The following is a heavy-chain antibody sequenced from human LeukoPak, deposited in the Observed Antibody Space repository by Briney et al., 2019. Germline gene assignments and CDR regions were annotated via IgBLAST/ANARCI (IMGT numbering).Heavy chain of an antibody. J-gene: IGHJ3*02. CDR1: GYSISSGYY. CDR3: AGSGLGRLDAFDI. D-gene: IGHD1-26*01. CDR2: IYHSGST. Sequence: SETLSLTCAVSGYSISSGYYWGWIRQPPGKGLEWIGSIYHSGSTYHNPSLKSRVTIPVDTSKNQFSLKLSSVTAADTAVYYCAGSGLGRLDAFDIWGQGTMVTVSS. V-gene: IGHV4-38-2*01.